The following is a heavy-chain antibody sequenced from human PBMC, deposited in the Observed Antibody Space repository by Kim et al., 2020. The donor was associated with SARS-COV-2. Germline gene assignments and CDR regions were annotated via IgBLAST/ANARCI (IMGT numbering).Heavy chain of an antibody. CDR1: GFTFSDYG. J-gene: IGHJ4*02. V-gene: IGHV3-30*18. Sequence: GGSLRLSCAASGFTFSDYGMHWVRQAPGKGLEWVTHMSYDGTKTYYADSVKGRFAISRDNSKSTVHLQMNSLRADDTAVYYCAKGGHYGDYSLDNWGQGT. CDR3: AKGGHYGDYSLDN. CDR2: MSYDGTKT. D-gene: IGHD4-17*01.